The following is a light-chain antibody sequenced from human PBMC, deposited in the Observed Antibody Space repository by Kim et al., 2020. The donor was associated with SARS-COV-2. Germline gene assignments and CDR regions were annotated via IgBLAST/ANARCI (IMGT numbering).Light chain of an antibody. CDR3: QKCDSAPWT. CDR1: QDISNY. Sequence: ASVGDRVTSTCRASQDISNYLAWFQLKPGKAPKLLIYAASALQPGVPSRFSGSGSGTDFTLTVTSLQPEDVATYYCQKCDSAPWTFGQGTKV. J-gene: IGKJ1*01. CDR2: AAS. V-gene: IGKV1-27*01.